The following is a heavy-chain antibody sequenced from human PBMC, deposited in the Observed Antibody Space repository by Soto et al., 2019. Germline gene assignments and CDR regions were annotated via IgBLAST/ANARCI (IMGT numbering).Heavy chain of an antibody. CDR1: GFTFSSYG. CDR3: RSVLTTPSGWIDVASFDY. Sequence: QVQLVESGGGVVQPGRSLRLSCAASGFTFSSYGMHWVRQAPGKGLEWVAVIWYDGSKKYYADSVKGRFTISRDNSKNTLTWRRTSLGVETTAFFYVRSVLTTPSGWIDVASFDYWGHGPLVTVSS. V-gene: IGHV3-33*01. D-gene: IGHD3-3*01. J-gene: IGHJ4*01. CDR2: IWYDGSKK.